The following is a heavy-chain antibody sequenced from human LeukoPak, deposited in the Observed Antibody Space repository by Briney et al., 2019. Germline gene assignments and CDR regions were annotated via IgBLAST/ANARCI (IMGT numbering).Heavy chain of an antibody. D-gene: IGHD3-10*02. V-gene: IGHV3-69-1*02. Sequence: GGSLRLSCAASGFTFSNYWMHWVRQAPGKGLVWVSAISDSGNTYHADSVKGRFTISRDNAKNSLYLQMNSLRAEDTAVYYCAELGITMIGGVWGKGTTVTISS. CDR2: ISDSGNT. J-gene: IGHJ6*04. CDR1: GFTFSNYW. CDR3: AELGITMIGGV.